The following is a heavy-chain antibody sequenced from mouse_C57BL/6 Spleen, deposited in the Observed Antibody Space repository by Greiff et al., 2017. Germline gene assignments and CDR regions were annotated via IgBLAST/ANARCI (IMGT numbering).Heavy chain of an antibody. CDR2: INYDGSST. V-gene: IGHV5-16*01. CDR1: GFTFSDYY. Sequence: EVKVVESEGGLVQPGSSMKLSCTASGFTFSDYYMAWVRQVPEKGLEWVANINYDGSSTYYLDSLKSRFIISRDNAKNILYLQMSSLKSEDTATYYCARGYGSSYTWFAYWGQGTLVTVSA. J-gene: IGHJ3*01. CDR3: ARGYGSSYTWFAY. D-gene: IGHD1-1*01.